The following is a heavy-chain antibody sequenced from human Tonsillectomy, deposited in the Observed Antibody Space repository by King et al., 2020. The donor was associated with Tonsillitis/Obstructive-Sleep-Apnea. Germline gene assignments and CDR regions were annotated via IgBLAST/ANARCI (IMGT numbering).Heavy chain of an antibody. CDR2: TSYDGSNK. CDR3: ARGGDILTGYYLDY. J-gene: IGHJ4*02. D-gene: IGHD3-9*01. Sequence: QLVQSGGGVVQPGRSLRLSCAASGFTFSNYAMHWVRQAPGKGLEWVAVTSYDGSNKYYADSVKGRFTISRDNSKNTLYLQMNSLRAEDAAVYYCARGGDILTGYYLDYLGQGTLVTVSS. CDR1: GFTFSNYA. V-gene: IGHV3-30*01.